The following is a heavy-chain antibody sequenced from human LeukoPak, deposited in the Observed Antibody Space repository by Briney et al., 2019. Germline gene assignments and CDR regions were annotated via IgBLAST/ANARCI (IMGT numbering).Heavy chain of an antibody. CDR3: AKGHRLVRNWFDP. CDR1: GGTFSSYA. D-gene: IGHD6-19*01. V-gene: IGHV1-69*06. J-gene: IGHJ5*02. Sequence: GASVKVSCKASGGTFSSYAISWVRQAPGQGLEWMGGIIPIFGTANHAQKFQGRVTITADKSTSTAYMELSSLRSEDTAVYYCAKGHRLVRNWFDPWGQGTLVTVSS. CDR2: IIPIFGTA.